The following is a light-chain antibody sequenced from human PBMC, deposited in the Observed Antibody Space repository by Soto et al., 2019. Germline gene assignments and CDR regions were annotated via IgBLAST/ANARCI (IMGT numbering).Light chain of an antibody. CDR3: QQYNKWPPFT. J-gene: IGKJ3*01. V-gene: IGKV3-15*01. CDR2: EAS. Sequence: EIVMTQSPATLSVSPGERATLSCRASQSVNSNLAWYQQKPGQSPRLLIYEASTRATGIPDRFSGSGSGTDFTLPINTLQSEDFAVYYCQQYNKWPPFTFGPGTKVDIK. CDR1: QSVNSN.